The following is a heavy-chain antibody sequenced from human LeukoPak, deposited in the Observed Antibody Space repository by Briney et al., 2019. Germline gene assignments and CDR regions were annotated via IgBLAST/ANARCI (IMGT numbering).Heavy chain of an antibody. CDR3: ARANPFYDSSVDAFDI. D-gene: IGHD3-22*01. CDR2: INHSGST. J-gene: IGHJ3*02. CDR1: GGSFSGYY. Sequence: PSETLSLTCAVYGGSFSGYYWSWIRQPPGKGLEWIGEINHSGSTNYNPSLKSRVTISVDTSKNQFSLKLSSVTAADTAVYYCARANPFYDSSVDAFDIWGQGTMVTVSS. V-gene: IGHV4-34*01.